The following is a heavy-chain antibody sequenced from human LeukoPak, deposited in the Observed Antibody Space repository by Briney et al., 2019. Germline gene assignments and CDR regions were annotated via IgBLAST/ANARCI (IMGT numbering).Heavy chain of an antibody. CDR3: ARGRAIQLWLRLVWFSDY. J-gene: IGHJ4*02. CDR2: INHSGST. Sequence: SETPSLTCAVYGGSFSGYYWSWIRQPPGKGLEWIGEINHSGSTNYNPSLKSRVTISVDTSKNQFSLKLSSVTAADTAVYYCARGRAIQLWLRLVWFSDYWGQGTLVTVSS. V-gene: IGHV4-34*01. CDR1: GGSFSGYY. D-gene: IGHD5-18*01.